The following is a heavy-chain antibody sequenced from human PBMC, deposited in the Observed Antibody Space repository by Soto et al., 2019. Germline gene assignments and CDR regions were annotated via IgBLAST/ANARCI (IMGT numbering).Heavy chain of an antibody. V-gene: IGHV1-2*02. J-gene: IGHJ4*02. CDR3: ARARVYYFDSSGYDY. Sequence: ASVKVSCNASGYTFTGCYMHWVRQAPGQGLEWMGWINPNNGDTNYAQKFQGRVTMTRDTSISTAYMELSRLGFDDTAVYYCARARVYYFDSSGYDYWGQGALVTVSS. CDR1: GYTFTGCY. CDR2: INPNNGDT. D-gene: IGHD3-22*01.